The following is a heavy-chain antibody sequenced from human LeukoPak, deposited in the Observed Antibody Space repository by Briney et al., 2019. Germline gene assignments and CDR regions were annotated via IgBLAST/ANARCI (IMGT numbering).Heavy chain of an antibody. CDR1: GFTFSSDA. J-gene: IGHJ4*02. CDR3: TTDGVGVEGATYDN. Sequence: GGSLRLSCAASGFTFSSDAMHWVRQAPGKGLEWVGRIKAKAHGGTIEYAAPVKGRFTISRDDSKNTLYLQMNSLKTEDTAVYYCTTDGVGVEGATYDNWGQGTLVSVSS. D-gene: IGHD2-8*01. CDR2: IKAKAHGGTI. V-gene: IGHV3-15*01.